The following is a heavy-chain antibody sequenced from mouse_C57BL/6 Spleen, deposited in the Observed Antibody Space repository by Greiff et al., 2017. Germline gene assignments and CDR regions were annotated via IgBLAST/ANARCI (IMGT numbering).Heavy chain of an antibody. CDR1: GYTFTSYW. Sequence: QVQLQQPGTELVKPGASVKLSCKASGYTFTSYWMHWVKQRPGQGLEWIGNINPSNGGTNYNEKFKSKATLTVDKSSSTAYMQLSSLTSEDSAVYYCARSLLITTVVDWYFDVWGKGTTVTVSS. CDR2: INPSNGGT. J-gene: IGHJ1*03. D-gene: IGHD1-1*01. CDR3: ARSLLITTVVDWYFDV. V-gene: IGHV1-53*01.